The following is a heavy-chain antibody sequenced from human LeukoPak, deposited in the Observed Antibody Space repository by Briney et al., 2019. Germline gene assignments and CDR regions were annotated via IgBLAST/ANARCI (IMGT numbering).Heavy chain of an antibody. CDR1: GFTFSSYA. V-gene: IGHV3-23*01. CDR3: AKKPRRYCSGTSCRNF. D-gene: IGHD2-2*01. CDR2: ISGSGGST. J-gene: IGHJ3*01. Sequence: GGSLRLSCAASGFTFSSYAMSWVRQAPGKGLEWVSAISGSGGSTYYADSVKGRFTISRDNSKNTLYLQMNSLRAEDTAVYYCAKKPRRYCSGTSCRNFWGQGTMVTVSS.